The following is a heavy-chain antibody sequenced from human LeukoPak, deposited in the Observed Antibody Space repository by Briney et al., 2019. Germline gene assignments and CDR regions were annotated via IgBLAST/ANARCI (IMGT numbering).Heavy chain of an antibody. V-gene: IGHV4-59*01. CDR2: IYYSGST. Sequence: SETLSLTCTVSGGSISSYYWSWIRQPPGKGLEWIGYIYYSGSTNYNPSLKSRVTISVDTSKNQFSLKLSSVTAADTAVYYCARVLQYSSGWYSQQDAFDIWGQGTMVTVSS. CDR1: GGSISSYY. J-gene: IGHJ3*02. CDR3: ARVLQYSSGWYSQQDAFDI. D-gene: IGHD6-19*01.